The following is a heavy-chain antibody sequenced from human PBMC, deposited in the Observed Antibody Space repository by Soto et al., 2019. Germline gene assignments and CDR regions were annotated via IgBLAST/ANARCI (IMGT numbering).Heavy chain of an antibody. Sequence: LETLSLTCAVYGGFISEWYWSWIRQPPGKGLEWIGEVNHVGSTNYNPSLQSRVTIPADTSKNHFSLMLSSVTAADTAVYYCARGDSRGYYYGSWGQGTRVTVSS. CDR3: ARGDSRGYYYGS. V-gene: IGHV4-34*01. CDR1: GGFISEWY. J-gene: IGHJ5*02. CDR2: VNHVGST. D-gene: IGHD3-22*01.